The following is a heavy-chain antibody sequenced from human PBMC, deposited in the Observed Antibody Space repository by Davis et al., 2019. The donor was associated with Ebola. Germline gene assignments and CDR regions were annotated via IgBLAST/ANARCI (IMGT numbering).Heavy chain of an antibody. CDR2: ITHIGST. D-gene: IGHD5-18*01. V-gene: IGHV4-34*01. CDR1: TGSTTSYY. J-gene: IGHJ6*04. Sequence: MPSQTLSLTCILATGSTTSYYSSCIRPPPGTVLDWIGEITHIGSTKYNPSLKSRVTISVDTSKNQFSLKLNSVTAADTAVYFCARIPVITAPALGYGLDVWGKGTTVTVSS. CDR3: ARIPVITAPALGYGLDV.